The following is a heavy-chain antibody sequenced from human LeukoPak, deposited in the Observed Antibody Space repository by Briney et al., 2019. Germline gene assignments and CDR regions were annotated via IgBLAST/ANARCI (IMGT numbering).Heavy chain of an antibody. J-gene: IGHJ4*02. CDR3: ARRDFWSGYYNY. CDR1: GGSLSGYY. CDR2: INHSGST. Sequence: SETLSLTCAVYGGSLSGYYWSWMRQPPGKGLEWIGEINHSGSTNYNPSLKSRVTISLDTSQNRFSLKLSSVTAADTAVYYCARRDFWSGYYNYWGQGTLVTVSS. V-gene: IGHV4-34*01. D-gene: IGHD3-3*01.